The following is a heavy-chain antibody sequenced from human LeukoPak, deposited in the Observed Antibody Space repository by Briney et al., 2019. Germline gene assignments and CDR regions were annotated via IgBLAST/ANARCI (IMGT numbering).Heavy chain of an antibody. CDR2: IYPGNADA. J-gene: IGHJ4*02. D-gene: IGHD3-22*01. V-gene: IGHV5-51*01. CDR3: ARQGSYDNSGYSFDY. Sequence: GESLKISCKGYGYTFTSYRIGWVRQMPGKGLDWMGIIYPGNADATYSPSFQGQVTISADKSTTTVYLQWSSLKASDTAMYYCARQGSYDNSGYSFDYWGQGTLVTVSS. CDR1: GYTFTSYR.